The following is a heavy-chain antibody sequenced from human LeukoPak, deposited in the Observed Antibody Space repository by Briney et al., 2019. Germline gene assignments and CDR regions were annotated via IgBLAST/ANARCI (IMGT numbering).Heavy chain of an antibody. CDR3: ARVGMVRTTHAFFDY. V-gene: IGHV1-2*02. CDR2: INPNSGDT. CDR1: GYTFTGYY. Sequence: ASVKVSCKASGYTFTGYYIHWVRQAPGQGLEWMGWINPNSGDTNYAQKFQGRVTMTRDTSISTAYMELSSLRSDDKAVYYCARVGMVRTTHAFFDYWGQGTLVTVSS. J-gene: IGHJ4*02. D-gene: IGHD4/OR15-4a*01.